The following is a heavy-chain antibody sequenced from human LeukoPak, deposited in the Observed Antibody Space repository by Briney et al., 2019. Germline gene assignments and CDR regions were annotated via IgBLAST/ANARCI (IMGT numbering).Heavy chain of an antibody. J-gene: IGHJ4*02. CDR3: ARSRGWLQSHPLDY. V-gene: IGHV4-34*01. CDR1: GGSFSGYY. CDR2: IHHSGST. D-gene: IGHD5-24*01. Sequence: PSETLSLTCAVYGGSFSGYYWSWIRQPPGKGLEWIGEIHHSGSTNYNPSLKSRVTISVDTSKIQFSLKLTPVTAADTAVYYCARSRGWLQSHPLDYWGQGTLVTVSS.